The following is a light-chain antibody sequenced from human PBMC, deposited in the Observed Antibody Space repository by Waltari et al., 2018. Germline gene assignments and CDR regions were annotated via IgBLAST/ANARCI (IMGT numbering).Light chain of an antibody. CDR2: EDN. CDR1: RCRLASNH. V-gene: IGLV6-57*04. Sequence: NFLLTQPHPVSESPGKKVTIPCPPSRCRLASNHVQLFQQRPGSAPTTVIYEDNQRPSGVPDRFSGSIDSSSNSASLTISGLKTEDEADYYCQSYDSSARVFGGGTKLTVL. J-gene: IGLJ2*01. CDR3: QSYDSSARV.